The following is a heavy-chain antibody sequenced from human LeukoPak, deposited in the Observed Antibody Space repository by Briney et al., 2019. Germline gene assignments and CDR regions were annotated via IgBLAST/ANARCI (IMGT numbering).Heavy chain of an antibody. CDR2: LTGSSGST. CDR3: AKVAVAGRGYFDY. CDR1: GFTFSSYE. V-gene: IGHV3-23*01. Sequence: GGSLRLSCAASGFTFSSYEMNWVRQAPGKGLEWVSALTGSSGSTYYADSVKGRFTISRDNSKNTLYLQMNSLRAEDTAIYYCAKVAVAGRGYFDYWGQGTLVTVSS. D-gene: IGHD6-19*01. J-gene: IGHJ4*02.